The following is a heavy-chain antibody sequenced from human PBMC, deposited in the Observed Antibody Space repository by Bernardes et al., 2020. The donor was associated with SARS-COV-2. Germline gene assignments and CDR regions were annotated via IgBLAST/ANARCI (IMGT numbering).Heavy chain of an antibody. D-gene: IGHD1-7*01. CDR1: GLTFSKAW. V-gene: IGHV3-15*01. CDR2: IKRKSNGGTP. CDR3: TTGGYNWNYATFDY. Sequence: GSLRLSCAASGLTFSKAWMSWVRQAPGKGLEWVGRIKRKSNGGTPDYAAPVKGRFTISRDDSKNTLYLQMNSLKTEDTAVYYCTTGGYNWNYATFDYWGQGTLVTVSS. J-gene: IGHJ4*02.